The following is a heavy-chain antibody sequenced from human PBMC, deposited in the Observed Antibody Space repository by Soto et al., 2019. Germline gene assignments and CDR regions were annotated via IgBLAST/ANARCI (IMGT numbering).Heavy chain of an antibody. CDR1: GGSISSYY. D-gene: IGHD3-10*01. CDR2: VHHSWGS. J-gene: IGHJ6*02. Sequence: PSVTLSLTCTVAGGSISSYYWSWFRQSPGKRMEWIGYVHHSWGSSYNPSLQSRVAISLDTSKSQFSLKVTSVTATDTAVYYCARQGFGPLHGLVDVWGQGTTVTVSS. V-gene: IGHV4-59*08. CDR3: ARQGFGPLHGLVDV.